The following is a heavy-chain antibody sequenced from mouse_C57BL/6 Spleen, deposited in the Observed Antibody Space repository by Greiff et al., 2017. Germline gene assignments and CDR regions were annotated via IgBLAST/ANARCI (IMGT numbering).Heavy chain of an antibody. Sequence: SGPELVKPGASVKISCKASGYSFTDYNMNWVKQSNGKSLEWIGVINPNYGTTSYNQKFKGKATLTVDQSSSTAYMQLNSLTSEDSAVYYCAREDYGSRDYYAMDYWGQGTSVTVSS. CDR3: AREDYGSRDYYAMDY. CDR1: GYSFTDYN. J-gene: IGHJ4*01. CDR2: INPNYGTT. V-gene: IGHV1-39*01. D-gene: IGHD1-1*01.